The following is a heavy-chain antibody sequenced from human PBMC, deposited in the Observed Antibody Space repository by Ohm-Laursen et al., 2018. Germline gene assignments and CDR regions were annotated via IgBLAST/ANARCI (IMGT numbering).Heavy chain of an antibody. CDR1: GFTFDDYA. J-gene: IGHJ6*02. Sequence: RSLRLSCAASGFTFDDYAMHWVRQAPGKGLEWVSGISRNSGSIGYADSVEGRFTISRDNAKNSLYLQMNSLRAEDTALYYCAKDSSGGYYGMHVWGQGTTVTVSS. D-gene: IGHD3-10*01. V-gene: IGHV3-9*01. CDR3: AKDSSGGYYGMHV. CDR2: ISRNSGSI.